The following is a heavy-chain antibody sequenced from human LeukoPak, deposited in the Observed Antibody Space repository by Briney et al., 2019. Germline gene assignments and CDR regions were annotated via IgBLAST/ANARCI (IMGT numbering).Heavy chain of an antibody. CDR2: ISGGGFTT. D-gene: IGHD6-19*01. CDR3: PRQSYASGWNPFDY. CDR1: GFIFSNYA. Sequence: GGSLRLSCAASGFIFSNYAMSWVRQARGKGVEWVSTISGGGFTTYYADSAKGRFTISRDNSKNTMFLQMNSLRADDTAVYYCPRQSYASGWNPFDYWGQGILVTVSS. J-gene: IGHJ4*02. V-gene: IGHV3-23*01.